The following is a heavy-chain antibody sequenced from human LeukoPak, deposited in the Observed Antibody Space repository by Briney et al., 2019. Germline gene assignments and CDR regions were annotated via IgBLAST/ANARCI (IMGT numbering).Heavy chain of an antibody. CDR2: IYYSGNT. D-gene: IGHD5-12*01. V-gene: IGHV4-30-4*08. CDR1: GDSISSGDYY. J-gene: IGHJ4*02. CDR3: ARVATAVAGSFDY. Sequence: SQTLSLTCTVSGDSISSGDYYWSWIRQPPGKGLEWIGYIYYSGNTYYNPSLQSRVTISVDTSKNQFSLKLSSVTAADTAVYYCARVATAVAGSFDYWGQGTLVTVSS.